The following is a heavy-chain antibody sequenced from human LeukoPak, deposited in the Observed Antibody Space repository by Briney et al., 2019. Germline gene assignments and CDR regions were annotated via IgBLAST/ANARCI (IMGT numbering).Heavy chain of an antibody. CDR1: GGSVSSYY. CDR3: ARGNYPNLFDY. Sequence: SETLSLTCTVSGGSVSSYYWSWIRQPPGKGLEWIGYIYYSGSTNYNPSLKSRVTISVDTSKNQFSLKLSSVTAADTAVYYCARGNYPNLFDYWGQGTLVTVSS. D-gene: IGHD1-7*01. V-gene: IGHV4-59*02. J-gene: IGHJ4*02. CDR2: IYYSGST.